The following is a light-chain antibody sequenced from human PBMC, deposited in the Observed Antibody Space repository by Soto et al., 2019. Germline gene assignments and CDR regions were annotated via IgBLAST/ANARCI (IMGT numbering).Light chain of an antibody. CDR3: HRHETYPLA. CDR2: RAS. V-gene: IGKV1-5*03. CDR1: RDIGTW. J-gene: IGKJ4*01. Sequence: TQMTQSPSTLSASVGDSVSITCRASRDIGTWLAWFQQKPGRAPNLLIYRASTLARGVPSRFSGSGSGTEFTLTISSRQADDFATYYCHRHETYPLAFGGGTKVDI.